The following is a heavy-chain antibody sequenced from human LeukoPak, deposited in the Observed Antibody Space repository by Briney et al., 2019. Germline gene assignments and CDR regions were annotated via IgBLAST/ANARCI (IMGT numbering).Heavy chain of an antibody. Sequence: SQSLSLTCAVYGGSFSGYYCNWIRQPPEKGLEWIGEINHSGGTNYNPSLKSRVTISVDTSKNQFSLKLSSVTAADTAVYYCARGRTRGFDYWGQGTLVTVSS. J-gene: IGHJ4*02. V-gene: IGHV4-34*01. CDR1: GGSFSGYY. CDR3: ARGRTRGFDY. CDR2: INHSGGT.